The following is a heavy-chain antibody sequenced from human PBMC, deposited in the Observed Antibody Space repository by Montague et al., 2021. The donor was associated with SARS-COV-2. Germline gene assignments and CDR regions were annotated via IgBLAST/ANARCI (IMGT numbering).Heavy chain of an antibody. CDR3: ARVGRQRLVRSSGMDV. Sequence: SETLSLTCTVSGGSISSSSYYWGWIRQPPGKGLEWIGSIYYSGSTYYNPSLKSRVTISVDTSKNQFSLKLSSVTAADTAVYYCARVGRQRLVRSSGMDVWGQGTTVTVSS. V-gene: IGHV4-39*07. CDR1: GGSISSSSYY. J-gene: IGHJ6*02. D-gene: IGHD6-13*01. CDR2: IYYSGST.